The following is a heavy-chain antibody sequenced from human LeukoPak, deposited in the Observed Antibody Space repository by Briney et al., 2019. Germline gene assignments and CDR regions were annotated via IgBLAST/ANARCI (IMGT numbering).Heavy chain of an antibody. Sequence: PGGSLRLSCAASGFTFSSYAMNWVRQAPGKGLEWVSAISGSGGSTYYADSVKGRFTISRDNSKNTLYLQMNSLRAEDTAVYYCAKDKGVTPYYFDYWGQGTLVTVSS. CDR2: ISGSGGST. CDR3: AKDKGVTPYYFDY. J-gene: IGHJ4*02. CDR1: GFTFSSYA. D-gene: IGHD5-18*01. V-gene: IGHV3-23*01.